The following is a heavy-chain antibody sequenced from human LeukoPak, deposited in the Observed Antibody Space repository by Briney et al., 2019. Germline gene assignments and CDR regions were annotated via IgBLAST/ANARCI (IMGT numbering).Heavy chain of an antibody. J-gene: IGHJ5*02. CDR2: MNPNSGNT. Sequence: GSSVKVSCKASGGTFSSYAISWVRQAPGQGLEWMGWMNPNSGNTGYAQKFQGRVSMTRSTSMSTAYLELNSLRSEDTAVYYCSRGHWSGYSYNWFDPWGQGTLVTVSS. CDR3: SRGHWSGYSYNWFDP. CDR1: GGTFSSYA. V-gene: IGHV1-8*02. D-gene: IGHD3-3*01.